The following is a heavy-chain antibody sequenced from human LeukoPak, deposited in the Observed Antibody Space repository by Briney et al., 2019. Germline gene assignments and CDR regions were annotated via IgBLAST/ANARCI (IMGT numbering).Heavy chain of an antibody. CDR1: GFTFSSYG. CDR2: IWYDGSNK. D-gene: IGHD3-22*01. V-gene: IGHV3-33*01. Sequence: GSLGLSCAASGFTFSSYGMHWVRQAPGKGLEWVAVIWYDGSNKYYADSVKGRFTISRDNSKNTLYLQMNSLRAEDTAVYYCARVDSSGYYLDYWGQGTLVTVSS. CDR3: ARVDSSGYYLDY. J-gene: IGHJ4*02.